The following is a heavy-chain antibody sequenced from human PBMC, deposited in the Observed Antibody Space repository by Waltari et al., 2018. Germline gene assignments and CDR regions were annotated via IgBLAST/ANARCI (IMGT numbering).Heavy chain of an antibody. V-gene: IGHV4-34*01. CDR3: ARSHQRITMTRSVDYFDY. J-gene: IGHJ4*02. Sequence: QVQLQQWGAGLLKPSETLSLTCAVYGASFSGYYWSWIRQPHGKGLEWIGEVNHSGSTNYNPSLKSRVTISVDTSKNQFSLKLSSVTAADTAVYYCARSHQRITMTRSVDYFDYWGQGTLVTVSS. CDR2: VNHSGST. D-gene: IGHD3-22*01. CDR1: GASFSGYY.